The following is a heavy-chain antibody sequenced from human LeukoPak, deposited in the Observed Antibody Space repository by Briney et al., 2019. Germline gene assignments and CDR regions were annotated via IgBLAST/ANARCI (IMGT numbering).Heavy chain of an antibody. D-gene: IGHD7-27*01. Sequence: GESLKISCKGSGYSFTDYWIGWVRQMPGKGLEWMGIIYPGDSDTRYSPSFQGQVTISADKSISTAYLQWSSLKASDTAMYFCARLADGLGISAFDIWGQGTMVAVSS. CDR1: GYSFTDYW. J-gene: IGHJ3*02. CDR3: ARLADGLGISAFDI. CDR2: IYPGDSDT. V-gene: IGHV5-51*01.